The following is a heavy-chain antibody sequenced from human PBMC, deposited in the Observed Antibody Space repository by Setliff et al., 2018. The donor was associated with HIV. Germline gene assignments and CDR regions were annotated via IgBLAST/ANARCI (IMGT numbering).Heavy chain of an antibody. D-gene: IGHD3-3*01. CDR3: ARHSGGSFYNFWSGDYYFDF. V-gene: IGHV4-38-2*01. J-gene: IGHJ4*02. CDR1: GYSISSGYY. Sequence: PSETLSLTCAVSGYSISSGYYWGWIRQPPGKGLEWIGSIYHSGSTYYNPSLKSRVTISVDTSKNQFSLKLSSVTAADTAVYYCARHSGGSFYNFWSGDYYFDFWGQGALVTVSS. CDR2: IYHSGST.